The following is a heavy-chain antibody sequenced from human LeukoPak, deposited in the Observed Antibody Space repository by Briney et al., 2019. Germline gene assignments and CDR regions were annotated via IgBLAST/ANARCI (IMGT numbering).Heavy chain of an antibody. Sequence: GRSLRLSCAASGFTFSSYGMHWVRQAPGKGLEWVAVISYDGGNKYYADSVKGRFTISRDNSKNTLYLQMNGLRAEDTAVYYCAIGGRFGIAAPFDYWGQGTLVTVSS. V-gene: IGHV3-30*03. D-gene: IGHD6-6*01. CDR2: ISYDGGNK. J-gene: IGHJ4*02. CDR1: GFTFSSYG. CDR3: AIGGRFGIAAPFDY.